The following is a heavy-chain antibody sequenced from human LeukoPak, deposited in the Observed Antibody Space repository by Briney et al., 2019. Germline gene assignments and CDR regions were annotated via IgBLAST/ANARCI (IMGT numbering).Heavy chain of an antibody. D-gene: IGHD5-18*01. Sequence: ETLSLTCTVSGGSISSSNYHWGWIRQPPGKGLEWIGSIYYSGSTYYNPSLKSRVTISVDTSENQFFLKLRYVPAADTAVYFCARAARGYTYCYTTDVWGKGTTVTVSS. V-gene: IGHV4-39*07. J-gene: IGHJ6*04. CDR2: IYYSGST. CDR1: GGSISSSNYH. CDR3: ARAARGYTYCYTTDV.